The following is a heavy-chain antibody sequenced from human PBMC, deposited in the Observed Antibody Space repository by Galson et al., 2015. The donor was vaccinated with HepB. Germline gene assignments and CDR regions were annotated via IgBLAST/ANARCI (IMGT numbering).Heavy chain of an antibody. CDR3: ARCGATVTTNWFDP. D-gene: IGHD4-11*01. CDR2: IYYSGST. Sequence: ETLSLTCTVSGGSISSYYWSWIRQPPGKGLEWIGYIYYSGSTNYNPSLKSRVTISVDTSKNQFSLKLSSVTAADTAVYYCARCGATVTTNWFDPWGQGTLVTVSS. J-gene: IGHJ5*02. V-gene: IGHV4-59*01. CDR1: GGSISSYY.